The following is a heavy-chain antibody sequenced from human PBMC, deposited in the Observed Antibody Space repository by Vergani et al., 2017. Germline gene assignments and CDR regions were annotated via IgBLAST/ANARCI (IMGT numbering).Heavy chain of an antibody. J-gene: IGHJ4*02. Sequence: QVQLVQSGAEVKKPGASVKVSCKASGCTFTSYYMHWVRQAPGQGLEWMGIINPSGGSTSYAQKFQGRVTMTRDTSTSTVYMELSSLRSEDTAVYYCARGATIFGVVTKRPYYFDYWGQGTLVTVSS. D-gene: IGHD3-3*01. V-gene: IGHV1-46*03. CDR2: INPSGGST. CDR1: GCTFTSYY. CDR3: ARGATIFGVVTKRPYYFDY.